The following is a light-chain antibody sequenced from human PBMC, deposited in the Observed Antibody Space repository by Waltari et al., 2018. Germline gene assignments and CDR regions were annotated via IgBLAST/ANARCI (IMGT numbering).Light chain of an antibody. CDR3: QQSYSTWT. V-gene: IGKV1-39*01. CDR2: AAS. CDR1: QNINSI. J-gene: IGKJ1*01. Sequence: DSQMTQSPSSLSASVGDRVTITCRASQNINSILNWYQQKPGRAPKLLIYAASSLHSGVPSRFSGSGSGTDYTLTISSLQPEDFATYYCQQSYSTWTSGQGTKVEIK.